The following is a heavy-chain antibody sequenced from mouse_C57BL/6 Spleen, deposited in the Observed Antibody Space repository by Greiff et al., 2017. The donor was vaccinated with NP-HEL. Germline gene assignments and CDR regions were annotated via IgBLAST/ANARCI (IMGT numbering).Heavy chain of an antibody. J-gene: IGHJ1*03. Sequence: VQLQQSGAELVMPGASVKLSCKASGYTFTSYWMHWVKQRPGQGLEWIGEIDPSDSYTNYNQKFKGKSTLTVDKSSSTAYMQLSSLTSEDSAVYYCANGRGYFDVWGTGTTVTVSS. CDR1: GYTFTSYW. CDR3: ANGRGYFDV. CDR2: IDPSDSYT. V-gene: IGHV1-69*01. D-gene: IGHD6-1*01.